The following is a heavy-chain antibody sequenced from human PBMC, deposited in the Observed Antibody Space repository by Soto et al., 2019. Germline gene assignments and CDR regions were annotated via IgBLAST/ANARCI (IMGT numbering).Heavy chain of an antibody. D-gene: IGHD3-3*01. CDR2: IKSKTEGGTT. V-gene: IGHV3-15*07. CDR1: GFTFSNAW. Sequence: PGGSLRLSCAASGFTFSNAWMNWVRQAPGKGLEWVGRIKSKTEGGTTDYAAPVKGRFSISRDDSKNTLYLQMNSLKTEDTALYYCTTELGPTDFWSDKYFYWGQGTLVTVAS. CDR3: TTELGPTDFWSDKYFY. J-gene: IGHJ4*02.